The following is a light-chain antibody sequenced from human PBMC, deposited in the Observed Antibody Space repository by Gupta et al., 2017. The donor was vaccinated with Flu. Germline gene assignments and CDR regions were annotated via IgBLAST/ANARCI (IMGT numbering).Light chain of an antibody. CDR3: VLYMGSGWV. J-gene: IGLJ3*02. CDR1: SGSVSTSYY. Sequence: QTVVTQEPSFSVSPGGTVTLTCGFSSGSVSTSYYPSWYQQTPGQAPRTLIYSTNTRSSGVPDRFSGSILGNKAALTITGAQADDESDYYCVLYMGSGWVFGGGTKLTVL. V-gene: IGLV8-61*01. CDR2: STN.